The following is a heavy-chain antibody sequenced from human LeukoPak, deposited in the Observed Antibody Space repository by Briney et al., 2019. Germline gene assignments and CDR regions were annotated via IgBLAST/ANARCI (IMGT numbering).Heavy chain of an antibody. CDR1: GYTFTGYY. CDR3: ARGTGEGYSYGRYYFDY. D-gene: IGHD5-18*01. V-gene: IGHV1-2*02. J-gene: IGHJ4*02. Sequence: ASVKVSCKASGYTFTGYYMHWVRQAPGQGLEWMGWINPNSGGTNYAQKFQGRVTMTRDTSISTAYMELSRLRSDDTAVHYCARGTGEGYSYGRYYFDYWGQGTLVTVSS. CDR2: INPNSGGT.